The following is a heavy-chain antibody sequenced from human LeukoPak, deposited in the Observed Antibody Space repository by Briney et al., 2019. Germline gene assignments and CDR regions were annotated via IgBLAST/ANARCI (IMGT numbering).Heavy chain of an antibody. CDR2: INPSGGST. CDR1: GYTFTSYY. CDR3: ATVVVRYYDSLGYQGLDY. D-gene: IGHD3-22*01. J-gene: IGHJ4*02. Sequence: ASVKVSCKASGYTFTSYYMHWVRQAPGQGLEWMGIINPSGGSTSYAQKFQGRVTMTRDTSTSTVYMELSSLRSEDTAVYYCATVVVRYYDSLGYQGLDYWGQGTLVTASS. V-gene: IGHV1-46*01.